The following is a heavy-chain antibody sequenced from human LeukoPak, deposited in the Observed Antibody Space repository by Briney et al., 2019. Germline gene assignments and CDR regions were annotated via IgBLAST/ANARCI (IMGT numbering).Heavy chain of an antibody. Sequence: GRCLRLSCAASGFTFSSYAMSWVRQAPGKGLEWVSAISGSGSSTYYADAVTCRSTISRDNSKNTLYLHMNSLRAEDTAVYYCARSIGLTGGGVDVWGQGTTVTVSS. CDR2: ISGSGSST. D-gene: IGHD3-9*01. CDR3: ARSIGLTGGGVDV. V-gene: IGHV3-23*01. J-gene: IGHJ6*02. CDR1: GFTFSSYA.